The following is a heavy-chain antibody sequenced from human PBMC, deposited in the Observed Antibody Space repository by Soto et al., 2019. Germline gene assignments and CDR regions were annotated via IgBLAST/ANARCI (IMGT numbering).Heavy chain of an antibody. CDR2: INLDRRCK. V-gene: IGHV3-7*03. D-gene: IGHD2-2*01. Sequence: GGSLSLSCAAYGFTFSDYCMSWVRQAQGTGPEWVANINLDRRCKQYVDSVRGRFTISRDNSKNSLFLQMNSLAAADTAVYYCVKDGGYCSSSSCYAPRNHYFDAWGQGTMVTVSS. CDR1: GFTFSDYC. J-gene: IGHJ5*02. CDR3: VKDGGYCSSSSCYAPRNHYFDA.